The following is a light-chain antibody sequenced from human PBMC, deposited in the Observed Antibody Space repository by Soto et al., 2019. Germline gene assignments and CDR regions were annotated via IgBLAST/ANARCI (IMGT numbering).Light chain of an antibody. CDR1: QGVSSN. Sequence: DIVMTQSPDSLAVSLGERATLNCKSSQGVSSNVAWYQKKPGQPARALLYSASTRESGVPDRFGGSGSGTDFTLTISSLQAEDVAVYFCQQYYSLPQSFGQGTKLEIK. V-gene: IGKV4-1*01. CDR3: QQYYSLPQS. CDR2: SAS. J-gene: IGKJ2*03.